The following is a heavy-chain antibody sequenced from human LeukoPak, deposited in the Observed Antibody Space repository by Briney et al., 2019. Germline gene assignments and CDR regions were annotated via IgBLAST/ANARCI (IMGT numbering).Heavy chain of an antibody. CDR2: IYYSGST. CDR3: ASSDGESTLYYYGMDV. CDR1: GGSISSGGYY. J-gene: IGHJ6*02. Sequence: PSETLSLTCTVSGGSISSGGYYWSWIRQHPGKGLEWIGYIYYSGSTYYNPSLKSRVTISVDTSKNQFSLKLSSVTAADTAVYYCASSDGESTLYYYGMDVWGQGTTVTVSS. V-gene: IGHV4-31*03.